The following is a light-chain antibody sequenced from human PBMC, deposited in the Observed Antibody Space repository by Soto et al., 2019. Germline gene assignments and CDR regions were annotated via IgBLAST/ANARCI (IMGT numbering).Light chain of an antibody. CDR2: DAS. Sequence: DIQMTQSPSTLSASVGDRVTITCRASQSISSWLSWYQQKPGKAPKRLIYDASSLESGVPSRFSGSGSGTEFTLTISSLQPADFATYYCQQYNSAPTWTFGQGTKVEIK. CDR1: QSISSW. J-gene: IGKJ1*01. CDR3: QQYNSAPTWT. V-gene: IGKV1-5*01.